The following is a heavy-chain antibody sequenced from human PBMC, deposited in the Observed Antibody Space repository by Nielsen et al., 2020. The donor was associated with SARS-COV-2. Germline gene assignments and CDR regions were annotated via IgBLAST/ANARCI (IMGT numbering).Heavy chain of an antibody. V-gene: IGHV4-39*07. J-gene: IGHJ6*02. CDR1: GCSISSSSYY. CDR3: ARDYGDYDVVRGRSWTYYYGMDV. Sequence: SETPSLTCTVSGCSISSSSYYWGWIRQPPGKGLAWIGSIYYSGSTYYNPSLKSRVTISVDTSKNQFSLKLSSVTAADTAVYYCARDYGDYDVVRGRSWTYYYGMDVWGQGTTVTVSS. CDR2: IYYSGST. D-gene: IGHD4-17*01.